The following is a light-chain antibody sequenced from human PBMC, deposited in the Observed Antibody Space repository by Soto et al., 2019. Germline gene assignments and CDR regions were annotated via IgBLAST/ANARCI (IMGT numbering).Light chain of an antibody. CDR1: QSSSNW. J-gene: IGKJ1*01. Sequence: DIQMTQSPSTLPASVGDRVTITCRASQSSSNWLAWYQQKPGTAPKLLMSDASSLERGVPSRFSGSGSGTEFTLTISSLQPDDFATYYCQQYDDNSRTFGLGTKVDIK. V-gene: IGKV1-5*01. CDR3: QQYDDNSRT. CDR2: DAS.